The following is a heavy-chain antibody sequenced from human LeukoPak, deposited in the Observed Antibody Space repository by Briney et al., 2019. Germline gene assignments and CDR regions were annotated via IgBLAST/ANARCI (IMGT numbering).Heavy chain of an antibody. V-gene: IGHV4-61*02. CDR1: GGSISSGTYY. D-gene: IGHD2-21*01. CDR3: ARTAHSKNWFDP. CDR2: IYTSGST. Sequence: PSETLSLTCTVSGGSISSGTYYWTWIRQPAGKGLEWIGRIYTSGSTNHNPSLKSRVTISVDTSKNQFSLKLSSVTAADTAVYYCARTAHSKNWFDPWGQGTLVTVSS. J-gene: IGHJ5*02.